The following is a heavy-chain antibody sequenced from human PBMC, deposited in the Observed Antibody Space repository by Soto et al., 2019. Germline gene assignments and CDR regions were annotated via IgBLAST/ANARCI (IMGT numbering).Heavy chain of an antibody. CDR1: GGSISGYY. CDR3: ARGPHIAARQPFDY. V-gene: IGHV4-34*01. J-gene: IGHJ4*02. Sequence: SETLSLTCAVYGGSISGYYWSWIRPAPGKGREWIGEINHSGSTNYNPSLKSRVTISVDTSKNQFSLKLSSVTAADTAVYYCARGPHIAARQPFDYWGQGTLVTVSS. CDR2: INHSGST. D-gene: IGHD6-6*01.